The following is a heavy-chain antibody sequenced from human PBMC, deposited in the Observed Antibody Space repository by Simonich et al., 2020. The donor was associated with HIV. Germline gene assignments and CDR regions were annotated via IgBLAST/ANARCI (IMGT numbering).Heavy chain of an antibody. V-gene: IGHV1-69*13. Sequence: QVQLVQSGAEVKKPGSSVKVSCKAFGGTFSRYAISWVQQAPGQGLEGKGGFIHVFGTPNYAQKFQDRVTITADGSTSTVYMELSNLRSEDTAVYYCARDHEYSNGSGYYFDYWGQGTLVTVSS. CDR1: GGTFSRYA. J-gene: IGHJ4*02. CDR2: FIHVFGTP. D-gene: IGHD3-10*01. CDR3: ARDHEYSNGSGYYFDY.